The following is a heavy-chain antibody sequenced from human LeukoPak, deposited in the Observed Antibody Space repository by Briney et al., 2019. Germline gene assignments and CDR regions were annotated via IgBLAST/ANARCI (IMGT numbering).Heavy chain of an antibody. CDR3: ARVVTAMDHFDY. CDR1: GYSFSSHD. J-gene: IGHJ4*02. V-gene: IGHV1-8*01. Sequence: ASVKVSCKASGYSFSSHDINWVRQATGQGLEWMGWMNPKSGNTDHAQKFQGRVTMSRNTSISVAYLELSSLRSEDTAVYYCARVVTAMDHFDYWGQGTLVTVSS. D-gene: IGHD2-21*02. CDR2: MNPKSGNT.